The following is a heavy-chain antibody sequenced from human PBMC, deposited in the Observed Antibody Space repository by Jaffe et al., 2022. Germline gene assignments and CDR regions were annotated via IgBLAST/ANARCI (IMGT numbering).Heavy chain of an antibody. J-gene: IGHJ1*01. D-gene: IGHD1-26*01. CDR1: GFTFDDYA. CDR3: AKEVNIVGAKYFQH. CDR2: ISWDGGST. Sequence: EVQLVESGGVVVQPGGSLRLSCAASGFTFDDYAMHWVRQAPGKGLEWVSLISWDGGSTYYADSVKGRFTISRDNSKNSLYLQMNSLRAEDTALYYCAKEVNIVGAKYFQHWGQGTLVTVSS. V-gene: IGHV3-43D*04.